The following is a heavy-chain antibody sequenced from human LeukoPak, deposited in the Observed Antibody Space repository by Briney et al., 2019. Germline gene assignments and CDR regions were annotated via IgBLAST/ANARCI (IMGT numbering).Heavy chain of an antibody. J-gene: IGHJ4*02. V-gene: IGHV4-34*01. CDR2: INHSGST. CDR1: GGSFSGYY. Sequence: PSETLSLTRAVYGGSFSGYYWSWIRQPPGKGLEWIGEINHSGSTNYNPALKSRVTISVDTSKNQFSLKLSSVTAADTAVYYCARGTIPPYYLDYWGQGTRVSVSS. D-gene: IGHD1/OR15-1a*01. CDR3: ARGTIPPYYLDY.